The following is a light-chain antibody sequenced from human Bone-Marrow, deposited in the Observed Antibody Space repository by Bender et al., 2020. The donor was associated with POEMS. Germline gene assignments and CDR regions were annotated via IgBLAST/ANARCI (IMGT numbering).Light chain of an antibody. V-gene: IGLV3-21*04. CDR3: QVWAGWSDQTVV. Sequence: SYVLTQPPSVSVAPGKTASIACGGDNIGPKRVHWYQQKPGQAPVLVIYDDNDRPSGIPERFSGSNSGNTATLTISRVEAGDEADYYCQVWAGWSDQTVVFGGGTKLTVL. CDR2: DDN. CDR1: NIGPKR. J-gene: IGLJ2*01.